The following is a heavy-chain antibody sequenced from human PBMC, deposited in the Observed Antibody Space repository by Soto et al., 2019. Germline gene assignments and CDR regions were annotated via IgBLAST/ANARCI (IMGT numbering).Heavy chain of an antibody. V-gene: IGHV3-30-3*01. CDR2: ISYDGSNK. J-gene: IGHJ4*02. D-gene: IGHD4-17*01. Sequence: QVQLVESGGGVVQPGRSLRLSCAASGFTFSSYAMHWVRQAPGKGLEWVAVISYDGSNKYYADSVKGRFTISRDNSKNTLYLQMNSLRAEDTAVYYCARGPTVTRVSGYWGQGTLVTVSS. CDR3: ARGPTVTRVSGY. CDR1: GFTFSSYA.